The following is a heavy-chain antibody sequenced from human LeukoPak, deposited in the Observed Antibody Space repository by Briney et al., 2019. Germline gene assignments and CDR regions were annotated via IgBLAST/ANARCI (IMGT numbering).Heavy chain of an antibody. CDR3: AKGRYYYDSRGIDY. CDR2: ISGSGGST. V-gene: IGHV3-23*01. Sequence: GSLRLSCAASGFTFSSYAMSWVRQAPGKGLEWVSAISGSGGSTYYADSVKGRFTISRDNSKNTLYLQMNSLRAEDTAVYYCAKGRYYYDSRGIDYWGQGTLVTVSS. J-gene: IGHJ4*02. CDR1: GFTFSSYA. D-gene: IGHD3-22*01.